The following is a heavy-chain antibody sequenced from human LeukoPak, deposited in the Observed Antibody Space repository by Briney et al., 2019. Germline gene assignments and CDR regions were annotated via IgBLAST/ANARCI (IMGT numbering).Heavy chain of an antibody. D-gene: IGHD3-16*01. CDR1: GFTFDDYA. CDR3: ARDPYNGDYGDFYYYYMDV. CDR2: ISWDGGST. Sequence: GGSLRLSCAASGFTFDDYAMHWVRQAPGKGLEWVSLISWDGGSTYYADSVKGRFTISRDNAKNSLYLHLNSLRDEDTAIYYCARDPYNGDYGDFYYYYMDVWGKGTTVTISS. V-gene: IGHV3-43D*03. J-gene: IGHJ6*03.